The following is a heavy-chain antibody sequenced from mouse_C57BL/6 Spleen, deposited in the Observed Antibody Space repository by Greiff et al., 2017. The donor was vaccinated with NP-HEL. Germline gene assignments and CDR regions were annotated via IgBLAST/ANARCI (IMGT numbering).Heavy chain of an antibody. CDR1: GYAFSSSW. J-gene: IGHJ3*01. D-gene: IGHD1-1*01. V-gene: IGHV1-82*01. Sequence: VQLQQSGPELVKPGASVKISCKASGYAFSSSWMNWVKQRPGKGLEWIGRIYPGDGDTNYNGKFKGKATLTADKSSSTAYMQLSSLTSEDSAVYFCACYYGSSPLAYWGQGNLVTVAA. CDR2: IYPGDGDT. CDR3: ACYYGSSPLAY.